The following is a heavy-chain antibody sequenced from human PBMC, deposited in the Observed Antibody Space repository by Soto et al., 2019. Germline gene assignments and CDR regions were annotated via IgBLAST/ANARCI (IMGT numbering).Heavy chain of an antibody. V-gene: IGHV4-31*03. CDR3: ARELPQRQGRHMDV. Sequence: PSETLSLTCTVPGGSMTSGDQYWTWIRHRPGEGLEWFGYINHRGSLYYNPSLKSRVSMSVDTSKNQFSLNLSSVTAADTAVYYCARELPQRQGRHMDVWDQGTTVTVSS. CDR2: INHRGSL. CDR1: GGSMTSGDQY. D-gene: IGHD1-1*01. J-gene: IGHJ6*02.